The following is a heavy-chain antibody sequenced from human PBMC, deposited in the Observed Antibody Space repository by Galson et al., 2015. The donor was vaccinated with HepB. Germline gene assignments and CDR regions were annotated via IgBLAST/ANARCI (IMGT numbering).Heavy chain of an antibody. CDR1: GFTFSSYS. J-gene: IGHJ3*02. Sequence: SLRLSCAASGFTFSSYSMNWVRQAPGKGLEWVSSISSSSSYIYYADSVKGRFTISRDNAKNSLYLQMNSLRAEDTAVYYCARDQWLVRGMGDGAFDIWGQGTMVTVSS. V-gene: IGHV3-21*01. CDR2: ISSSSSYI. D-gene: IGHD6-19*01. CDR3: ARDQWLVRGMGDGAFDI.